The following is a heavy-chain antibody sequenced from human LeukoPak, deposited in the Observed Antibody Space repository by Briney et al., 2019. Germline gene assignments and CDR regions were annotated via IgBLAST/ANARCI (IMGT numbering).Heavy chain of an antibody. CDR3: ARGVGCSSTSCYYSDY. D-gene: IGHD2-2*01. J-gene: IGHJ4*02. V-gene: IGHV3-23*01. CDR1: GLTFSSYA. Sequence: GGSLRLSCAASGLTFSSYAMSWVRQAPGKGLEWVSAISGSGGSTYYADSVKGRFTISRDNSKNTLYLQMNSLRAEDTAVYYCARGVGCSSTSCYYSDYWGQGTLVIVSS. CDR2: ISGSGGST.